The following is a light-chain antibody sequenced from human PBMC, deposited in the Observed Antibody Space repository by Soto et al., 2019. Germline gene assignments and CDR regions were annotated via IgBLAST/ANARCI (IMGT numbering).Light chain of an antibody. CDR2: GAS. J-gene: IGKJ1*01. CDR1: QSVSSPY. Sequence: EIVLTQSPGTLSLSPGERATLSCRATQSVSSPYLAWYQQKPGQAPRLLIYGASSRATGIPDRFSGSGSGTDFTLTISRWEPEDFAVYYFLQYDTSPEWTFGQGTKVEI. V-gene: IGKV3-20*01. CDR3: LQYDTSPEWT.